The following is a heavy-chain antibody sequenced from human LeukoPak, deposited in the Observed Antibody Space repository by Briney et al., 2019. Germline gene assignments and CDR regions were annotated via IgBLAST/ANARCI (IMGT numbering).Heavy chain of an antibody. J-gene: IGHJ3*02. D-gene: IGHD3-3*01. CDR2: FDPEDGET. CDR1: GYTLTELS. CDR3: ARGSRLGVVERDAFDI. Sequence: ASVKVSCKVSGYTLTELSMHWVRQAPGKGLEWMGGFDPEDGETIYAQKFQGRVTMTEDTSTDTAYMELSSLGSEDTAVYYCARGSRLGVVERDAFDIWGQGTMVTVSS. V-gene: IGHV1-24*01.